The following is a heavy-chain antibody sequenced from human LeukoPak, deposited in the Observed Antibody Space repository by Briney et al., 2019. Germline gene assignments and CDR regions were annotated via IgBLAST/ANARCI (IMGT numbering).Heavy chain of an antibody. V-gene: IGHV3-23*01. Sequence: TGGSLRLSCAVSRFTFSSYAMNWVRQAPGKGLEWVSVISGSGDTSYYADSVKGRFTISRDNSKNTLYLQMNSLRAEDTAVYYCAKDLSTVRYFDWSLGNNWFDPWGQGTLVTVSS. D-gene: IGHD3-9*01. CDR3: AKDLSTVRYFDWSLGNNWFDP. J-gene: IGHJ5*02. CDR2: ISGSGDTS. CDR1: RFTFSSYA.